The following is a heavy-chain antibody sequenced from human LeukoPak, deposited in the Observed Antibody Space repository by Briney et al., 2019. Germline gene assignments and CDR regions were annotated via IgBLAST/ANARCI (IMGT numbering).Heavy chain of an antibody. D-gene: IGHD2-15*01. V-gene: IGHV3-30*04. Sequence: GGSLRLSCAASGFTFSSYAMHWVRQAPGKGLEWVAAISYDGSNKYYADSVKGRFTISRDNSKNTLYLQMNSLRAEDTAVYYCARARYCSGGSCYSGYYYYYMDVWGKGTTVTISS. CDR2: ISYDGSNK. J-gene: IGHJ6*03. CDR1: GFTFSSYA. CDR3: ARARYCSGGSCYSGYYYYYMDV.